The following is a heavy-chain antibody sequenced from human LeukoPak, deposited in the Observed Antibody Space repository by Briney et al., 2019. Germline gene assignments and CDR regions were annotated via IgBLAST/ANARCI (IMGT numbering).Heavy chain of an antibody. CDR2: TNTDGSST. D-gene: IGHD4-23*01. CDR1: GFTFSSYW. V-gene: IGHV3-74*03. J-gene: IGHJ1*01. Sequence: GSLRLSCAASGFTFSSYWMHWVRPAPGKGLVWVSGTNTDGSSTMYADSVKGRFTIARDNAKNTLYLQMNSLRAEDTAVYYCYGANAEHWGQGTLVTVSS. CDR3: YGANAEH.